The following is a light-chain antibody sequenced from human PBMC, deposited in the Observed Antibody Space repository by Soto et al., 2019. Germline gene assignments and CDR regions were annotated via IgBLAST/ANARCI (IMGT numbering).Light chain of an antibody. J-gene: IGKJ2*01. V-gene: IGKV3-20*01. CDR3: QQYGRSPPMYT. Sequence: EIVLTQSPGTLSLSPGEIAALSCRASQSVSSTYLAWYQQKPGQAPRLLIYDTSARATGIPDMFSGSESGTDFTLTISRLEPEDFAVYYCQQYGRSPPMYTFGQGTKLEIK. CDR2: DTS. CDR1: QSVSSTY.